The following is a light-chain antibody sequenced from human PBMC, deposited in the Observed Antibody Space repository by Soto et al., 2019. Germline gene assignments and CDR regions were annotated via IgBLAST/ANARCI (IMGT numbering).Light chain of an antibody. CDR2: AAS. V-gene: IGKV1-8*01. Sequence: AIRMTQSPSSFSASTGDRVTITCRASQHIGTYLAWYQQKPGKAPNLLVYAASTLQSGVPSRFSGSGSGTDFTLTISCLQAEDFATYYCQQYYDYPRTFGQGTKVDIK. CDR3: QQYYDYPRT. CDR1: QHIGTY. J-gene: IGKJ1*01.